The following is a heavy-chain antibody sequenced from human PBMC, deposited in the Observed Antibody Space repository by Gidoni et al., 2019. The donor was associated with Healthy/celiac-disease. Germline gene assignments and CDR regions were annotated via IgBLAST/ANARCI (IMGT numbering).Heavy chain of an antibody. J-gene: IGHJ4*02. V-gene: IGHV3-73*02. D-gene: IGHD1-26*01. Sequence: EVQLVESGGGLVQPGGSLQLTGAASGVTFSGSAMHWVRQASGKGLEWVGRIRSKANSYATAYAASVKGRFTISRDDSKNTAYLQMNSLKTEDTAVYYCTMPSGSYYNKDFDYWGQGTLVTVSS. CDR1: GVTFSGSA. CDR2: IRSKANSYAT. CDR3: TMPSGSYYNKDFDY.